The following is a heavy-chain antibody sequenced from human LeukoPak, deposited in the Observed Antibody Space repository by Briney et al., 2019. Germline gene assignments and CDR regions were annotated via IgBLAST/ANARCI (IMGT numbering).Heavy chain of an antibody. J-gene: IGHJ4*02. CDR2: ISYDGSNK. CDR3: AKAPFDY. CDR1: GFTFSSYG. V-gene: IGHV3-30*18. Sequence: GGSLRLSCAASGFTFSSYGMHWVRQAPGKGLEWVAVISYDGSNKYYADSVKGRFTISRDNSKNTLYLQMNSLRAEDTAVYYCAKAPFDYWGQGTLVTVFS.